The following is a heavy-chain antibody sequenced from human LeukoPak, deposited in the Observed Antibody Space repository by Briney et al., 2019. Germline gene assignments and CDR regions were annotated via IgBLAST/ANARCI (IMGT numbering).Heavy chain of an antibody. Sequence: GGSLRLSCAASGFTFSSYRMSWVRQAPGKGLEWVANIKQDGSEKYYVDSVKGRFTISRDNAKNSLYLQMNSLRAEDTAVYYCARDSYYDILTGCFDIWGQGTMVTVSS. CDR3: ARDSYYDILTGCFDI. CDR1: GFTFSSYR. D-gene: IGHD3-9*01. V-gene: IGHV3-7*01. CDR2: IKQDGSEK. J-gene: IGHJ3*02.